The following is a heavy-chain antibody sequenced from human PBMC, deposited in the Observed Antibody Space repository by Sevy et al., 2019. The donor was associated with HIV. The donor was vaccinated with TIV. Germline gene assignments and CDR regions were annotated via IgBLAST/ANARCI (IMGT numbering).Heavy chain of an antibody. CDR2: IYYSGRT. CDR1: GGSISSGSYY. CDR3: ARARRPDYYFDY. V-gene: IGHV4-31*03. D-gene: IGHD6-6*01. J-gene: IGHJ4*02. Sequence: SETLSLTCTVSGGSISSGSYYWCWIRQHPGKGLEWIGYIYYSGRTYYNPSLKSRVYISVDTSKHQFSLKLTFVTAADTAVYYCARARRPDYYFDYWGQGTLVTVSS.